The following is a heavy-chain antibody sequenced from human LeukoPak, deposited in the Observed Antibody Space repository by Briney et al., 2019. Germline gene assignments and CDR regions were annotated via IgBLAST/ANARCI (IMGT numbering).Heavy chain of an antibody. CDR3: ARGYSGYDLKFDP. J-gene: IGHJ5*02. V-gene: IGHV1-2*05. Sequence: ASVKVSCKASGYNFAGHYVHWVRQVPGQGLEWLGRINPTTTNTNYSPKFQGRVTVSRDTSISTAYMELTRLTSDDSGIYYCARGYSGYDLKFDPWGQGTPVTVTS. CDR1: GYNFAGHY. CDR2: INPTTTNT. D-gene: IGHD5-12*01.